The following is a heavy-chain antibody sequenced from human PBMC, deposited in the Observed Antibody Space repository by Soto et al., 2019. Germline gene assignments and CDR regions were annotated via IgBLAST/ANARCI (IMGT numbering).Heavy chain of an antibody. V-gene: IGHV4-4*07. J-gene: IGHJ5*02. CDR3: VRDGTKTLRDWFDH. CDR1: DASISGSY. D-gene: IGHD1-1*01. Sequence: SEILSLTCSVSDASISGSYWSWIRKSAGKGLEWIGRIYATGTTDYNPSLNSRVMMSGDTSKKQFSLKLRSVTAAGTAVYYCVRDGTKTLRDWFDHWGQGISVTVS. CDR2: IYATGTT.